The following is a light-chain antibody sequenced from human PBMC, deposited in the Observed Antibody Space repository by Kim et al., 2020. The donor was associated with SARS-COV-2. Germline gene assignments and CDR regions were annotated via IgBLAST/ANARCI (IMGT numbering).Light chain of an antibody. Sequence: ASLGARLTITCRASQDLSNYFAWYPQKPGKVPKLLIYAASALQSGVPSRFSGSGSGTDFTLTISSLQPEDVATYYCQKYNSAPWTFGQGTKVDIK. J-gene: IGKJ1*01. CDR1: QDLSNY. CDR2: AAS. CDR3: QKYNSAPWT. V-gene: IGKV1-27*01.